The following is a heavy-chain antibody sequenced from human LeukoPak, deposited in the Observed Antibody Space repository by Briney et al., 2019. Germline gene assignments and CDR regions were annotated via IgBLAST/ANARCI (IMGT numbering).Heavy chain of an antibody. CDR2: IIPIFGTA. D-gene: IGHD2-2*02. J-gene: IGHJ6*03. Sequence: GASVKVSCKASGGTFSSYAISWVRQAPGQGLEWMGGIIPIFGTANYAQKFQGRVTITADESTSTAYMELSSLRSEDTAVYYCARSLGYCSSTSCYNTWDYYYYYMDVWGQGALVTVSS. CDR3: ARSLGYCSSTSCYNTWDYYYYYMDV. V-gene: IGHV1-69*13. CDR1: GGTFSSYA.